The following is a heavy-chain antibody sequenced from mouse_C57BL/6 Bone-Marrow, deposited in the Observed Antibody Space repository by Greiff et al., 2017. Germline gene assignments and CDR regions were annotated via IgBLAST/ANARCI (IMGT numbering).Heavy chain of an antibody. V-gene: IGHV1-55*01. CDR2: ISPTSGRT. Sequence: QVQLQQPGAELVKPGASVKMSCKASGYTFTSYWITWVKQRPGQGLEWIGDISPTSGRTNYNEKFKSKAILTVDNSSNTADMQLSSLTSEDSAVFYCARSGPLGRSFDYWGQGTTRTVSS. CDR3: ARSGPLGRSFDY. J-gene: IGHJ2*01. CDR1: GYTFTSYW. D-gene: IGHD4-1*01.